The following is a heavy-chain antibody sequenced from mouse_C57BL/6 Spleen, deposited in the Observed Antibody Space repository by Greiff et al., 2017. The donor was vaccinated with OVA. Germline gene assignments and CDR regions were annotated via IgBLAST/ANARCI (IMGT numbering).Heavy chain of an antibody. CDR1: GYAFTNYL. V-gene: IGHV1-54*01. J-gene: IGHJ4*01. Sequence: VKLQESGAELVRPGTSVKVSCKASGYAFTNYLIEWVKQRPGQGLEWIGVINPGSGGTNYNEKFKGKATLTADKSSSTAYMQLSSLTSEDSAVYFCARRMATGTFYAMDYWGQGTSVTVSS. D-gene: IGHD4-1*01. CDR3: ARRMATGTFYAMDY. CDR2: INPGSGGT.